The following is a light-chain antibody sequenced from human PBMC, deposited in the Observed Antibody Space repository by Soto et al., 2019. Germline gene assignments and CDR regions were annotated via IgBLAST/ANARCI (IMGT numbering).Light chain of an antibody. V-gene: IGKV3-11*01. J-gene: IGKJ4*01. CDR3: QHRTKWPLT. Sequence: DIVLTQSPATLSLSPGERATLSRRASEILYNFLAWYQHRPGQVPRLLISDAFNRAPGVPARFNGSGSGTDFTLTISSLEPEDFAVYYCQHRTKWPLTFGGGTKVDIK. CDR1: EILYNF. CDR2: DAF.